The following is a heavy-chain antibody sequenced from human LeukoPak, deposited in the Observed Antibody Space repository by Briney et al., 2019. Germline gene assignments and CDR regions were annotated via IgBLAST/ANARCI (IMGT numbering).Heavy chain of an antibody. J-gene: IGHJ4*02. CDR1: GLTFSDYC. V-gene: IGHV3-11*05. D-gene: IGHD4-11*01. CDR3: ARVPVSGPGARFDY. Sequence: SGGSLRLSCAASGLTFSDYCMTWIRQAPGKGLEWVSYISGSSGYTNYADSVKGRFTISRDNARNSLYLQMNSLRAEDTAVYYCARVPVSGPGARFDYWGQGTLVTVSS. CDR2: ISGSSGYT.